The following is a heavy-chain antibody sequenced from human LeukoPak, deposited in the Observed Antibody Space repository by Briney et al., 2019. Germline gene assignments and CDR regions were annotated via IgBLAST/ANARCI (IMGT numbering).Heavy chain of an antibody. D-gene: IGHD3-10*01. J-gene: IGHJ4*02. Sequence: GASVKVSCKASGYTFTSYGISWVRQAPGQGLEWMGWISAYNGNTNYAQKLQGRVTMTTDTSTSTAYMELRSLRSDDTAVYYCARDRGSGYYGSGSDYPYYFDYWGQGTLVTVSS. V-gene: IGHV1-18*01. CDR2: ISAYNGNT. CDR1: GYTFTSYG. CDR3: ARDRGSGYYGSGSDYPYYFDY.